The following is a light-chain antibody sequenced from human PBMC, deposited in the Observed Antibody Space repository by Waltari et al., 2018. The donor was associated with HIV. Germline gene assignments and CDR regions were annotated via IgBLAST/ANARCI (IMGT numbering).Light chain of an antibody. CDR2: GNS. J-gene: IGLJ2*01. CDR1: SSNIGAGYD. Sequence: QSVLTQPPSVSGAPGQRVTISCTGSSSNIGAGYDVPWYQQLPGTAPKLLIYGNSSRPSGGPDRFSGSKSGTSASLAITGLQAEDEADYYCQSYDSSLSGYVVFGGGTKLTVL. V-gene: IGLV1-40*01. CDR3: QSYDSSLSGYVV.